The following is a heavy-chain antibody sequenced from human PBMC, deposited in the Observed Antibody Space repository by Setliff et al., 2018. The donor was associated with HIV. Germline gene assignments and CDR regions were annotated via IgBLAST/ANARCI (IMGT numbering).Heavy chain of an antibody. D-gene: IGHD3-22*01. J-gene: IGHJ5*02. CDR2: IFNRGRT. V-gene: IGHV4-59*08. CDR1: GGSISTYY. CDR3: ARHFAYYYDSSGFYSGWFDP. Sequence: SETLSLTCTVSGGSISTYYWSWIRQSPGKGLEWIGYIFNRGRTNYNASLKSRVTISVDTSKTQFSLKLTSVTAADTAVYYCARHFAYYYDSSGFYSGWFDPWGQGTLVTVSS.